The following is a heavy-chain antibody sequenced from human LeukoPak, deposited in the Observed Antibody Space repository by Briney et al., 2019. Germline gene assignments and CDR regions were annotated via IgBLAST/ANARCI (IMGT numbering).Heavy chain of an antibody. CDR2: IYHSGST. V-gene: IGHV4-4*02. Sequence: SETLSLTCAVSGASISSSIWWSWVRQPPGKGLEWIGEIYHSGSTNYNSSLKSRVTISVDTSKNQFSLKLSSVTAADTAVYYCARGPYLTTVTERYGMDVWGQGTTVTVSS. D-gene: IGHD4-17*01. J-gene: IGHJ6*02. CDR3: ARGPYLTTVTERYGMDV. CDR1: GASISSSIW.